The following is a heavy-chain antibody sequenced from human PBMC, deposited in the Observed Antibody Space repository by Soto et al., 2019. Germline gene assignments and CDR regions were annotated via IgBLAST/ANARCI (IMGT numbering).Heavy chain of an antibody. V-gene: IGHV3-23*01. J-gene: IGHJ4*02. D-gene: IGHD3-10*02. CDR2: ISGSGGST. CDR3: AKMSLLFGELFPYYFDY. CDR1: GFTFSNCA. Sequence: EVQLLESGGGLVQPGGSLRLSCTASGFTFSNCAMNWVRQAPGKGLEWVSAISGSGGSTYYADSVKGRFTISRDNSKNTVSLQMNSLTAEDTAVYFCAKMSLLFGELFPYYFDYWGQGTLVTVSS.